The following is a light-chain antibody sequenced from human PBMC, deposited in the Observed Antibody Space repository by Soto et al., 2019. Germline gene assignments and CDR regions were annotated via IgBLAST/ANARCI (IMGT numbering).Light chain of an antibody. V-gene: IGKV3-15*01. CDR2: GAS. CDR3: QRYNNRPPWT. Sequence: EIVMTQSPTTLSVSPGERATLSCRASQSVSGNLAWYQQRPGQAPRLLIYGASTRATDIPARFSGSGSGTEFTLTISSLQSEDFAVYYCQRYNNRPPWTFGQGTKVDIK. CDR1: QSVSGN. J-gene: IGKJ1*01.